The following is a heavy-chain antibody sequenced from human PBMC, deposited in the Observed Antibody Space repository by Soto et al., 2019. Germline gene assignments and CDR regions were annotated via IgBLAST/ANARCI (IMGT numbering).Heavy chain of an antibody. D-gene: IGHD3-3*01. CDR3: TRPEGRYFYDARGYYSH. CDR1: GYQFAIHW. V-gene: IGHV5-51*01. Sequence: GESLKISCKTSGYQFAIHWIAWVRQMPGKGLEWMGAIYPDDSDTRDSPSFQGQVTISVDKSRDTAYLQWGSLKASDTAVYYCTRPEGRYFYDARGYYSHWGQGTLVTVSS. J-gene: IGHJ4*02. CDR2: IYPDDSDT.